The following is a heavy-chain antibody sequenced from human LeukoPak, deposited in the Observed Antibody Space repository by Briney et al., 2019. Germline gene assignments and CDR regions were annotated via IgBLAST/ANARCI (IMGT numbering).Heavy chain of an antibody. CDR2: ISGSGGST. CDR3: AKGKQWLVYFDY. V-gene: IGHV3-23*01. D-gene: IGHD6-19*01. CDR1: GFTFSSNW. J-gene: IGHJ4*02. Sequence: GGSLRLSCAASGFTFSSNWMNWVRQAPGKGLEWVSGISGSGGSTYYADSVKGRFTISRDNSKNTLYLQMNSLRAEDTAVYYCAKGKQWLVYFDYWGQGTLVTVSS.